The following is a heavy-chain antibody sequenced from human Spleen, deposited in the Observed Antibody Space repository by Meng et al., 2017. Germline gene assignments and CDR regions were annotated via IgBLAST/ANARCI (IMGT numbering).Heavy chain of an antibody. J-gene: IGHJ6*02. CDR2: ISSSSSYI. Sequence: GESLKISCAASGFTFSSYSMNWVRQAPGKGLEWVSSISSSSSYIYYADSVKGRFTISRDNAKNSLYLQMNSLRAEDMALYYCAKGRGDGVLQAGLDVWAQGTTVTVSS. V-gene: IGHV3-21*04. CDR1: GFTFSSYS. D-gene: IGHD2-21*02. CDR3: AKGRGDGVLQAGLDV.